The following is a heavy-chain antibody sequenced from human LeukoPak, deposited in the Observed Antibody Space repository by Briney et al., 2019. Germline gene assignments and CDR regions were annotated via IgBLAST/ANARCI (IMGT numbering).Heavy chain of an antibody. V-gene: IGHV3-7*01. CDR2: IKQDGSDK. D-gene: IGHD3-3*01. J-gene: IGHJ5*02. CDR1: GFTFSSYW. CDR3: ARANTRQESLTYYDFWSGYTYNWFDP. Sequence: GGSLRLSCAASGFTFSSYWMSWVRQAPGKGLEWVANIKQDGSDKYYVDSVKGRFTISRDNAKNSLYLQMNSLRAEDTAVYYCARANTRQESLTYYDFWSGYTYNWFDPWGQGTLVTVSS.